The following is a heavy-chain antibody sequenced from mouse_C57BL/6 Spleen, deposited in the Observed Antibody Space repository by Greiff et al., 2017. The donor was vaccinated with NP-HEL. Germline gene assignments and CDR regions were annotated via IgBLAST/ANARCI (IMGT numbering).Heavy chain of an antibody. CDR2: ISDGGSYT. CDR3: ARAGYDYAPFDY. D-gene: IGHD2-4*01. J-gene: IGHJ2*01. CDR1: GFTFSSYA. Sequence: EVQVVESGGGLVKPGGSLKLSCAASGFTFSSYAMSWVRQTPEKRLEWVATISDGGSYTYYPDNVKGRFTISRDNAKNNLYLQMSHLKSEDTAMYYCARAGYDYAPFDYWGQGTTLTVSS. V-gene: IGHV5-4*01.